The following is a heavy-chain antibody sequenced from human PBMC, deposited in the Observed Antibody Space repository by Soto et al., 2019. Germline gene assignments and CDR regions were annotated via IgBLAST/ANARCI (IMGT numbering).Heavy chain of an antibody. CDR3: ATVVVAANYYYGMDV. D-gene: IGHD2-15*01. Sequence: GGSLRLSCAASGFTFSSYGMHWVRQAPGKGLGWVAIISSDGNDKYYADSVKGRFTISRDNSKNTLYLQMNSLRGEDTAVYYCATVVVAANYYYGMDVWGQGTTVTVSS. CDR2: ISSDGNDK. V-gene: IGHV3-30*03. J-gene: IGHJ6*02. CDR1: GFTFSSYG.